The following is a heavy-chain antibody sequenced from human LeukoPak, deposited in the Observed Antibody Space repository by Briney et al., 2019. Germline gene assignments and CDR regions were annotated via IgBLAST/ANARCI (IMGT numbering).Heavy chain of an antibody. CDR3: ARGAETGFDI. Sequence: GGSLRLSCAASGFTFRNYDMHWVRQATRKGLEWVSSIDTGEYSYYLASVKGRFTIFRENAKNSLYLQMNSLRAGDTAVYYCARGAETGFDIWGQGTMVTVSS. J-gene: IGHJ3*02. V-gene: IGHV3-13*01. CDR1: GFTFRNYD. CDR2: IDTGEYS.